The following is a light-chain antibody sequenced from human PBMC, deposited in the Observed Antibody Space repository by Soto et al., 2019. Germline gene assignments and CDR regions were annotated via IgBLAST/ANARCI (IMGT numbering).Light chain of an antibody. J-gene: IGKJ1*01. CDR2: DAS. CDR1: QSISSW. V-gene: IGKV1-5*01. Sequence: DSQMSQSPSTLSASVGDRVTLTCRASQSISSWLAWYQQIPGKAPKLLIYDASSLESGVPSRFSGSGSGTEFTLTISSLQPEDIATYYCQQYNSYSRTFGQGTKVDI. CDR3: QQYNSYSRT.